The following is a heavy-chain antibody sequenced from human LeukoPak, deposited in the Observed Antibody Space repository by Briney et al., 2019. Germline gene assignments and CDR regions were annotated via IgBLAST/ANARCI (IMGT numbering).Heavy chain of an antibody. CDR1: GFTFSNAW. Sequence: GGSLRLSCAASGFTFSNAWMSWVRQAPGKGLEWVGRIKSKTDGGTTDYAAPVKGRFTISRDDSKNTLYLQMNSPKTEDTAVYYCTTGASNYDILTGYWYWGQGTLVTVSS. J-gene: IGHJ4*02. V-gene: IGHV3-15*01. CDR2: IKSKTDGGTT. D-gene: IGHD3-9*01. CDR3: TTGASNYDILTGYWY.